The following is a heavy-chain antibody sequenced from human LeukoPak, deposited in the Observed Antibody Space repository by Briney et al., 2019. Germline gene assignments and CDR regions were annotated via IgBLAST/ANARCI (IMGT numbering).Heavy chain of an antibody. CDR3: ASIQVVVVAATLNY. CDR1: GGSISSSSYY. D-gene: IGHD2-15*01. J-gene: IGHJ4*02. Sequence: SETLSLTCAVSGGSISSSSYYWGWIRQPPGKGLEWIGSIYYSGSTYYNPSLKSRVTISVDTSKNQFSLKLSSVIAADTAVYYCASIQVVVVAATLNYWGQGTLVTVSS. V-gene: IGHV4-39*01. CDR2: IYYSGST.